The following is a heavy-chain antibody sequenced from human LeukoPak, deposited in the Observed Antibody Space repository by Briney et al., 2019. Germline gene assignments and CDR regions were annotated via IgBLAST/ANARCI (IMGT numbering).Heavy chain of an antibody. CDR1: GFTFSSYG. V-gene: IGHV3-30*18. J-gene: IGHJ6*02. CDR2: ISYDGSNK. CDR3: AKDDCSSTSCYHYYYGMDV. Sequence: PGRSLRLSCAASGFTFSSYGMHWVRQAPGKGLEWVAVISYDGSNKYYADSVKGRFTISRDNSKNTLYLQMNSLRAEDTAVYYCAKDDCSSTSCYHYYYGMDVWGQGTTVTVSS. D-gene: IGHD2-2*01.